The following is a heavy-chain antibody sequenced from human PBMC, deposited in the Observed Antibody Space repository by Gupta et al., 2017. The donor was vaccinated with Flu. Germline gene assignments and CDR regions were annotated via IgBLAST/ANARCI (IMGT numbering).Heavy chain of an antibody. CDR2: FYYSGRT. CDR1: GGSISSRNYY. V-gene: IGHV4-39*01. D-gene: IGHD2-2*01. CDR3: ARHDCTNNSCYHYYYHGMDV. Sequence: QLQLQESGPGLVKPSETLSLTCTVSGGSISSRNYYWGWIRQPPGKGREWIGAFYYSGRTYYNPSLKSRVTISVDTSKNQFSLKLSSVTAADTAVYYCARHDCTNNSCYHYYYHGMDVWGQGATVTVSS. J-gene: IGHJ6*02.